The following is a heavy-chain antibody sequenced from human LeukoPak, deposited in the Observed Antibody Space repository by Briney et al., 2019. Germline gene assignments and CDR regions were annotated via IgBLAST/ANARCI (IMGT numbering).Heavy chain of an antibody. CDR1: GFTFSSYS. J-gene: IGHJ4*02. Sequence: GGSLRLSCAASGFTFSSYSMNWVRQAPGKGLEWVSSISPRSDYIYYADSLKGRFTISRDNAKDSLCLQMNSLRAEDTAVYYCSRGGTDDPFNSWGQGTLVTVSS. V-gene: IGHV3-21*01. D-gene: IGHD1-1*01. CDR2: ISPRSDYI. CDR3: SRGGTDDPFNS.